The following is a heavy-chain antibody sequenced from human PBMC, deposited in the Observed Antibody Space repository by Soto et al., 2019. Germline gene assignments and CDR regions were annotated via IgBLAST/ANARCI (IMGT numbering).Heavy chain of an antibody. CDR2: IIPIFGTA. Sequence: QVQLVQSGAEVKKPGSSVKFSCKAAGGTFSSYAISWVRQAPGQGLEWMGGIIPIFGTANYAQKFQGRVTITADESTSTDYMERRSLRSEDTAVYYCARNPDTNYYYGMDVWCQGTPVTGSS. J-gene: IGHJ6*02. CDR1: GGTFSSYA. V-gene: IGHV1-69*12. CDR3: ARNPDTNYYYGMDV.